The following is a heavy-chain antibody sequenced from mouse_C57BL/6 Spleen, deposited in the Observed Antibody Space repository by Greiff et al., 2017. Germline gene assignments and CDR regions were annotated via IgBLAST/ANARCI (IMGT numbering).Heavy chain of an antibody. CDR2: IDPSDSYT. CDR1: GYTFTSYW. CDR3: ARKRYYYLDY. D-gene: IGHD2-14*01. J-gene: IGHJ2*01. Sequence: QVQLQQPGAELVKPGASVKLSCKASGYTFTSYWMQWVKQRPGQGLEWIGEIDPSDSYTNYNQTFKGKATLTVDTSSSTAYMQLSSLTSEDSAVYYCARKRYYYLDYWGQGTTLTVSS. V-gene: IGHV1-50*01.